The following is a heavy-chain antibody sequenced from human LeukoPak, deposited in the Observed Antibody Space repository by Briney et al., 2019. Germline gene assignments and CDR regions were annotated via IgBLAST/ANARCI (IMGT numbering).Heavy chain of an antibody. CDR1: GGSISSYY. CDR3: ARDRNGEVRIDY. D-gene: IGHD4-17*01. V-gene: IGHV4-59*01. CDR2: IHCSEST. Sequence: SETLSLTCTVSGGSISSYYWSWIRLPPGKGLEWIGYIHCSESTNYNPSLKSRVTISVDTSKNQFSLKLSSVTAADTAVYYCARDRNGEVRIDYWGQGTLVTVSS. J-gene: IGHJ4*02.